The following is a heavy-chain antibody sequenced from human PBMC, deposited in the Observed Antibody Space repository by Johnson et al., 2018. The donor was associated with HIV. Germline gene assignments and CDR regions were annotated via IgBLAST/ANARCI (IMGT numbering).Heavy chain of an antibody. Sequence: EVQLVESGGGLVKPGGSLRLSCAASGFTVSSNYMSWVRQAPGKGLEWVSVIYSGGSTYYADSVKGRFTISRDNSKNTLYLQMNSLRAEDTAVYYCARDRGAGSSGAFDIWGQGTMVTVSS. V-gene: IGHV3-66*01. D-gene: IGHD6-6*01. J-gene: IGHJ3*02. CDR3: ARDRGAGSSGAFDI. CDR2: IYSGGST. CDR1: GFTVSSNY.